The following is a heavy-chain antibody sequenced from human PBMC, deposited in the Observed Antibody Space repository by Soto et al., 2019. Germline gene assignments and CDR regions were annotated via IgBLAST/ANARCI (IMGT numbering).Heavy chain of an antibody. Sequence: SETLSLTCTVSGGSISSYYWSWIRQSPGKGLEWIGYIYYSGSTNYNPSLKTRVTISVDTSKNQFSLKLSSVTAADTAVYYCARHLGYCGSTTCYGGPYYFDYWGQGTLVTVSS. V-gene: IGHV4-59*08. D-gene: IGHD2-2*01. J-gene: IGHJ4*02. CDR1: GGSISSYY. CDR3: ARHLGYCGSTTCYGGPYYFDY. CDR2: IYYSGST.